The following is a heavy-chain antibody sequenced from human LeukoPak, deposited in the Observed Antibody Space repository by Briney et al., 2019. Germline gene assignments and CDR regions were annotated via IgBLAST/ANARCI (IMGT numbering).Heavy chain of an antibody. CDR1: GFTFSSYG. J-gene: IGHJ5*02. V-gene: IGHV3-33*01. CDR3: ARDMAAVASSNWFDP. Sequence: PGGSLRLSCAASGFTFSSYGMHWVRQAPGKGLEWVAVIWYDGSNKYYADSVKGRFTISRDNSKNTPYLQMNSLRAEDTAVYYCARDMAAVASSNWFDPWGQGTLVTVSS. D-gene: IGHD6-19*01. CDR2: IWYDGSNK.